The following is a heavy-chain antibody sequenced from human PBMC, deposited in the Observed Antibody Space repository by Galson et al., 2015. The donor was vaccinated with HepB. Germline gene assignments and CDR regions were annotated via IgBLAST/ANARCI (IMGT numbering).Heavy chain of an antibody. CDR3: TSGWYGAVDY. D-gene: IGHD6-19*01. CDR1: GFTFGDYA. J-gene: IGHJ4*02. CDR2: IRSKAYGGTT. Sequence: SLRLSCAASGFTFGDYAMSWVRQAPGKGLEWVGFIRSKAYGGTTEYAASVKGRFTISRDDSKSIAYLQMNSLKTEDTAVYYCTSGWYGAVDYWGQGTLVTVSS. V-gene: IGHV3-49*04.